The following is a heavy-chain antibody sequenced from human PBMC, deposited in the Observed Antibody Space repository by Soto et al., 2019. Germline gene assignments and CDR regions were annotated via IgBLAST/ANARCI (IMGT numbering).Heavy chain of an antibody. CDR3: ARDNSNAY. J-gene: IGHJ4*02. V-gene: IGHV3-74*01. CDR2: IDNDGSAT. CDR1: GFTFNIYW. Sequence: EVQLVESGGGLVQPGGSLRLSCVASGFTFNIYWMHWVRQAPGKGLEWVSRIDNDGSATTYADSVKGRVTISRDNAKNTLILPMNTLRVDVTAVYYCARDNSNAYWGQVALVTV. D-gene: IGHD1-1*01.